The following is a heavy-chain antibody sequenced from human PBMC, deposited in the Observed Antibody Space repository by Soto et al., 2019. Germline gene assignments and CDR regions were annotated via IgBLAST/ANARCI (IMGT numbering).Heavy chain of an antibody. CDR3: ARDFGTWFGGMDV. D-gene: IGHD3-10*01. CDR1: GFTFSSYS. Sequence: EVQLVESGGGLAQPGGSLRLSCAASGFTFSSYSMNWVRQAPGKGLEWVSHIRSSSSTYYADYVKGRFTISRDNAKNSLYLKMNSLRAEDTAVYYCARDFGTWFGGMDVWGRGTTVTVSS. CDR2: IRSSSST. J-gene: IGHJ6*02. V-gene: IGHV3-48*01.